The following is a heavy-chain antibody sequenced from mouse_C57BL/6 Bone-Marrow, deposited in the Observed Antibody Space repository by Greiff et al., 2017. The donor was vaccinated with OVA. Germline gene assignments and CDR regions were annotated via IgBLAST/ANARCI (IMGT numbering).Heavy chain of an antibody. V-gene: IGHV1-64*01. CDR3: ARYYYGRFYAMDY. D-gene: IGHD1-1*01. CDR1: GYTFTSYW. Sequence: QVQLKEPGAELVKPGASVKLSCKASGYTFTSYWMHWVKQRPGQGLEWIGMIHPNSGSTNYNEKFKSKATLTVDKSSSTAYMQLSSLTSEDSAVYYGARYYYGRFYAMDYWGQGTSVTVSS. J-gene: IGHJ4*01. CDR2: IHPNSGST.